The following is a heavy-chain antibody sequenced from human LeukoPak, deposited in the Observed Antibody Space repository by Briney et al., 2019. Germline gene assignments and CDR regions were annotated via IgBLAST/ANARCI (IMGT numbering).Heavy chain of an antibody. D-gene: IGHD5-12*01. CDR2: ISWNSGSI. Sequence: GGSLRLSCAASGFTFDDYAMHWVRQAPGKGLEWVSGISWNSGSIGYADSVKGRFTISRDNAKNSLYLQMNSLRAEDTALYYCAKGLGGYDSWGQGTLVTVSS. V-gene: IGHV3-9*01. CDR1: GFTFDDYA. CDR3: AKGLGGYDS. J-gene: IGHJ4*02.